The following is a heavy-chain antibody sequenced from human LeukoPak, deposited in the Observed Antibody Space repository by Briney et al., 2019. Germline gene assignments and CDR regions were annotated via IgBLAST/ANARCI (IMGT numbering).Heavy chain of an antibody. Sequence: SETLSLTCAVYGGSFNNYYWSWIRQPPGKGLEWIGEINHSGSTNYNQSLKSRLTISVDTPKNQFSLKLSSVTAADTAVYYCARGTYYFDTSAHETDDYWGQGTLVTVS. V-gene: IGHV4-34*01. CDR3: ARGTYYFDTSAHETDDY. CDR1: GGSFNNYY. D-gene: IGHD3-22*01. CDR2: INHSGST. J-gene: IGHJ4*02.